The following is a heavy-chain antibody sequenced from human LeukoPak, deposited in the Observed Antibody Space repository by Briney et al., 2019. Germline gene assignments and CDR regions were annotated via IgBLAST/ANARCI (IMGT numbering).Heavy chain of an antibody. D-gene: IGHD5-18*01. V-gene: IGHV4-34*01. CDR3: ARGRIQLCKSFDY. J-gene: IGHJ4*02. Sequence: NSSETLSLTCAVYGGSFSGYYWSWIRQPPGKGLEWIGEINHSGSTNYNPSLKSRVTISVDTSKNQFSLKLSSVTAADTAVYYCARGRIQLCKSFDYWGQGTLVTVSS. CDR1: GGSFSGYY. CDR2: INHSGST.